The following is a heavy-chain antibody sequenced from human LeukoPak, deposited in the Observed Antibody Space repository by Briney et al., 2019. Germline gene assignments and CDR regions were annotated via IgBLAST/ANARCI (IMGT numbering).Heavy chain of an antibody. J-gene: IGHJ4*02. Sequence: GGSLRLSCEASGFTFSDSFMSWIRQAPGKGLAWIAYISSRSRTTHYADSVKGRFTISRDNAKSSLFLQMDSLRAEDTAVYYCARGNWYSFDYWGQGALVTVSS. D-gene: IGHD1-20*01. CDR3: ARGNWYSFDY. V-gene: IGHV3-11*01. CDR2: ISSRSRTT. CDR1: GFTFSDSF.